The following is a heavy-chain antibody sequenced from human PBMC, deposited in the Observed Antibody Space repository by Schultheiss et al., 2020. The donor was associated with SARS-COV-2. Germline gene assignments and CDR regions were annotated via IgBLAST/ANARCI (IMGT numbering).Heavy chain of an antibody. CDR1: GDSISRYY. V-gene: IGHV4-59*01. CDR2: ISYSGST. J-gene: IGHJ4*02. Sequence: SETLSLTCIVSGDSISRYYWSWIRQPPGKGLEWIGYISYSGSTNYNPSLKSRVTVSVDTSKNQFSLKLRSVTPADTAVYFCARDGYSYGTFGYWGQGTLVTVSS. D-gene: IGHD5-18*01. CDR3: ARDGYSYGTFGY.